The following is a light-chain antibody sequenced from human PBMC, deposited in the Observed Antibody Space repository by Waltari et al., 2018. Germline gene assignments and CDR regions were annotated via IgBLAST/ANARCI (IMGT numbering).Light chain of an antibody. CDR2: KAS. CDR3: QQYNSYPWT. CDR1: QSISSW. V-gene: IGKV1-5*03. J-gene: IGKJ1*01. Sequence: DIQMTQSPSTLSASVGDRVTITCLASQSISSWLAWYQQKPGKAPKLLLYKASSLESGVPSRFSGSGSGTEFTLTISSLQPDDFATYYCQQYNSYPWTFGQGTKVEIK.